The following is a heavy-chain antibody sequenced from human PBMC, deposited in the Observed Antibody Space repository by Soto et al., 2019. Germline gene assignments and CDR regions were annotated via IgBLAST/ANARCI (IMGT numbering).Heavy chain of an antibody. D-gene: IGHD2-2*01. CDR2: IIPILGIA. Sequence: QVQLVQSGAEVKKPGSSVKVSCKASGGTFSSYTISWVRQAPGQGLEWMGRIIPILGIANYAQKFRGRVTITAGKSTSTAYMELSSLRSEDTAVYYCARRDGSTSCLGCYYYGMDVWGQGTTVTVSS. CDR3: ARRDGSTSCLGCYYYGMDV. V-gene: IGHV1-69*02. CDR1: GGTFSSYT. J-gene: IGHJ6*02.